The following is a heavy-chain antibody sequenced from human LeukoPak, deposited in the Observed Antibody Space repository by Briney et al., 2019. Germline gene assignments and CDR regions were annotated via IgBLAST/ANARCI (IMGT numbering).Heavy chain of an antibody. CDR1: GGTFSSYA. CDR3: AGKYSSSWYGLDY. V-gene: IGHV1-69*05. J-gene: IGHJ4*02. D-gene: IGHD6-13*01. Sequence: SVKVSCKASGGTFSSYAISWVRQAPGQGLEWMGRIIPIFGTANYAQKFQGRVTITTDEPTSTAYMELSSLRSEDTAVYYCAGKYSSSWYGLDYWGQGTLVTVSS. CDR2: IIPIFGTA.